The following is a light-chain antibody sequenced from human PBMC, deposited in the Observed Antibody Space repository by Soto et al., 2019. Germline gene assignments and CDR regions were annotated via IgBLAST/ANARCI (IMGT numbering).Light chain of an antibody. J-gene: IGLJ1*01. CDR3: ISYTNRRSYV. CDR1: SSDVGAYNY. CDR2: AVS. Sequence: QSALTQPASVSGSPGQSITISCTGTSSDVGAYNYVSWYQQHPGRAPKLVIYAVSSRPSGVSNRFSGSKSDNTASLTISGLQAEDEADYYCISYTNRRSYVFGSGTKVTVL. V-gene: IGLV2-14*01.